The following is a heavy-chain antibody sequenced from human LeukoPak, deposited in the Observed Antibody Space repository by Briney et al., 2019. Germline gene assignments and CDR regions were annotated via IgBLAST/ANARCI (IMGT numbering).Heavy chain of an antibody. D-gene: IGHD1-1*01. Sequence: ASVKVSCKASGGAFSSYAICWVRQAPGQGLEWMGGIIPIFGTANYAQKFQGRVTITADESTSTAYMELSSLRSEDTAVYYCARDSGYAFDIWGQGTMVTVSS. CDR2: IIPIFGTA. CDR1: GGAFSSYA. J-gene: IGHJ3*02. V-gene: IGHV1-69*13. CDR3: ARDSGYAFDI.